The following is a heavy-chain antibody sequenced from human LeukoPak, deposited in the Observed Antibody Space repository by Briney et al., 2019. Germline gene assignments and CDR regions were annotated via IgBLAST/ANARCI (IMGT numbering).Heavy chain of an antibody. CDR1: GFSFSNYW. CDR2: INSDGSST. CDR3: ARAGFGESFDY. Sequence: PGGSLRLSCAASGFSFSNYWMHWVRQAPGKGLVWVSRINSDGSSTTYADSVKGRFTISRGNSKNTLYLQMNSLRAEDTAVYYCARAGFGESFDYWGQGTLVTVSS. V-gene: IGHV3-74*01. J-gene: IGHJ4*02. D-gene: IGHD3-10*01.